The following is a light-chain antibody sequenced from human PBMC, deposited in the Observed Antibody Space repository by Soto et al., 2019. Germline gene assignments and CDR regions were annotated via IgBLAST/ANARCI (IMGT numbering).Light chain of an antibody. Sequence: DIVLTQSPDSLAVSLGERATIHCKSSQTIFYTSSNKNYLAWYQQRPGKAPNLLIYDASHLETGVPSRFSGSGSGTYFTLTITSLQPEDIATYYCQKHDGVPQFGPGTKVDF. CDR3: QKHDGVPQ. CDR1: QTIFYTSSNKNY. CDR2: DAS. V-gene: IGKV4-1*01. J-gene: IGKJ3*01.